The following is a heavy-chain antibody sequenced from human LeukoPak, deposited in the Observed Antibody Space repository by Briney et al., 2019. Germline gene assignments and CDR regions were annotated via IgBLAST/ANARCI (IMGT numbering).Heavy chain of an antibody. CDR2: INPNSGST. J-gene: IGHJ4*02. CDR3: ARRGNYGDYFDY. D-gene: IGHD4-17*01. V-gene: IGHV1-2*02. CDR1: GYTFTGYY. Sequence: ASVTVSCKASGYTFTGYYMHWVRQAPGQGLEWMGWINPNSGSTNYAQKFQGRVTMTRDTSISTAFMDLSRLRSDDTAVYYWARRGNYGDYFDYWGQGTLVTVSS.